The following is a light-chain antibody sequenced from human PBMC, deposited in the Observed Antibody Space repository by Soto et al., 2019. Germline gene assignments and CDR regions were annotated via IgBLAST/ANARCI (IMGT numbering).Light chain of an antibody. J-gene: IGKJ4*01. CDR1: QTIGRAY. CDR2: GSS. CDR3: QQYASSPLLT. Sequence: EIVLTQSPGTLPLSPLETATLSFMASQTIGRAYLAWYQQKPGQAPRLLIFGSSSRATGIPDRFSGRGSGADFTLTISRLEPEDFAVYYCQQYASSPLLTFGGGTKVDIK. V-gene: IGKV3-20*01.